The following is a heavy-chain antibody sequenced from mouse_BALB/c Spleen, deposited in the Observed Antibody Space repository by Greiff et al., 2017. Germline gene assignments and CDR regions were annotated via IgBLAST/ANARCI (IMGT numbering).Heavy chain of an antibody. Sequence: VQLQQSGAELVRPGTSVKISCKASGYTFTNYWLGWVKQRPGHGLEWIGDIYPGGGYTNYNEKFKGKATLTADTSSSTAYMQLSSLTSEDSAVYFCAREAYYRFFDYWGQGTTLTVSS. J-gene: IGHJ2*01. V-gene: IGHV1-63*02. CDR3: AREAYYRFFDY. CDR1: GYTFTNYW. D-gene: IGHD2-14*01. CDR2: IYPGGGYT.